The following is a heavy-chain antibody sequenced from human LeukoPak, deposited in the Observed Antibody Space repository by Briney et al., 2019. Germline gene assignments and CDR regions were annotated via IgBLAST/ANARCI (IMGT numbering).Heavy chain of an antibody. CDR3: ARYHYYDSSGYYRP. J-gene: IGHJ5*02. CDR1: NVSVRSGSYY. Sequence: ASETLSLTCSVSNVSVRSGSYYWSWIRQPPGKGLGWIGYIYYSGSTNYNPSLKSRVTISVDTSKNQFSLKLSSVAAADTAVYYCARYHYYDSSGYYRPWGQGTLVTVSS. CDR2: IYYSGST. V-gene: IGHV4-61*01. D-gene: IGHD3-22*01.